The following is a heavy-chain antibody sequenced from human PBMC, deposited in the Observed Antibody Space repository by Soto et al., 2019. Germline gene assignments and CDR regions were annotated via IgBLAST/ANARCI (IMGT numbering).Heavy chain of an antibody. CDR2: IRSRANNYAT. Sequence: GGSLRLSCAASGFVFSGSAIHWVRQASGKGLEWVGRIRSRANNYATSSAESVKGRFTCSRDDSKNMAYLKMNTLKTEDTAVYYCNRGQWAAIGDYYDHGMDVWGQGTTVTVS. CDR3: NRGQWAAIGDYYDHGMDV. J-gene: IGHJ6*02. D-gene: IGHD2-2*02. V-gene: IGHV3-73*01. CDR1: GFVFSGSA.